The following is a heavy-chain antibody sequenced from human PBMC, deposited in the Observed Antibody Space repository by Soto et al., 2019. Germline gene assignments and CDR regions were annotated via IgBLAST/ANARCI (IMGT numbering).Heavy chain of an antibody. J-gene: IGHJ4*02. D-gene: IGHD6-19*01. CDR3: ARRPRLAVAGIHDY. Sequence: SETLSLTCTVSGGSISSSSYYWGWIRQPPGKGLEWIGSIYYSGSTYYNPSLKSRVTISVDTSKNQFSLKLSSVTAADTAVYYCARRPRLAVAGIHDYWGQGTLVTVSS. V-gene: IGHV4-39*01. CDR2: IYYSGST. CDR1: GGSISSSSYY.